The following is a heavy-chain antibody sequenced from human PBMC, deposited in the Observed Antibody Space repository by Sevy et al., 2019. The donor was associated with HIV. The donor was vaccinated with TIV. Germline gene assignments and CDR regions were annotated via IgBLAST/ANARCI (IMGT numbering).Heavy chain of an antibody. CDR1: GFTFSNAW. CDR2: IRSKAGGGTT. Sequence: GGSLRLCCAASGFTFSNAWMSWVRQSPGKGLEWVGRIRSKAGGGTTDYATIVKGKFPISRDDSRDILYLQLNSLETEDTAVYYCTTDHRRDGIVVVPFEYWGQGHLVTVSS. CDR3: TTDHRRDGIVVVPFEY. J-gene: IGHJ4*02. V-gene: IGHV3-15*01. D-gene: IGHD2-15*01.